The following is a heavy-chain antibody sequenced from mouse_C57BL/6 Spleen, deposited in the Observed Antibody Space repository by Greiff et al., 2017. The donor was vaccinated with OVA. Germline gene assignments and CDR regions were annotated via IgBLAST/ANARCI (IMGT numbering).Heavy chain of an antibody. CDR2: IDPSDSYT. CDR1: GYTFTSYW. J-gene: IGHJ2*01. CDR3: ARRYYGSSPDY. Sequence: VQLQQPGAELVKPGASVKLSCKASGYTFTSYWMQWVKQRPGQGLEWIGEIDPSDSYTNYNQTFKGKATLTVDTSASTAYRQLSSLTSEDSAVYYCARRYYGSSPDYWGQGTTLTVSS. D-gene: IGHD1-1*01. V-gene: IGHV1-50*01.